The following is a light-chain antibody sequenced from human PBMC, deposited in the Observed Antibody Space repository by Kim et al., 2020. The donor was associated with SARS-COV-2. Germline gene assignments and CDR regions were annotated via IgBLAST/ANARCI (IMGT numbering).Light chain of an antibody. CDR3: QQYGSSPRT. J-gene: IGKJ2*02. Sequence: LSPGERATLSCRASQSVSSSYLAWYQQKPGQAPRLLIYSASSRATGIPDRFSGSGSGPDFTLTISRLEPEDFALYYCQQYGSSPRTFGQGTKLEI. CDR2: SAS. CDR1: QSVSSSY. V-gene: IGKV3-20*01.